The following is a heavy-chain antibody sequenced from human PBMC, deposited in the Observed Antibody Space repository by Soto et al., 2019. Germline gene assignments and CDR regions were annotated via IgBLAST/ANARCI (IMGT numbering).Heavy chain of an antibody. CDR1: GYTFTSYA. CDR2: INAGNGNT. J-gene: IGHJ4*02. V-gene: IGHV1-3*01. Sequence: ASVKVPCKASGYTFTSYAMHWVRQAPGQRLEWMGWINAGNGNTKYSQKLQGRVTMTTDTSTSTAYMELRSLRSDDTAVYYCARGPFLTGYYPVYYFDYWGQGTLVTVSS. CDR3: ARGPFLTGYYPVYYFDY. D-gene: IGHD3-9*01.